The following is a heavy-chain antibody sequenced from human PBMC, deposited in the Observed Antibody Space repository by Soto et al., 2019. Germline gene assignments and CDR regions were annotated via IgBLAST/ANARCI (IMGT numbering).Heavy chain of an antibody. Sequence: QVQLVQSGAEVKKPGASVKVSCKASGYTFTSFDINWVRQATGQGLEWMGWMNPNSGNTGYAQKFQGRVTMNRNTSISTAYMELSSLSSEDTAVYYCARAYTWGVAVAGTWGQGTLVTVSS. CDR3: ARAYTWGVAVAGT. CDR1: GYTFTSFD. D-gene: IGHD6-19*01. J-gene: IGHJ4*02. CDR2: MNPNSGNT. V-gene: IGHV1-8*01.